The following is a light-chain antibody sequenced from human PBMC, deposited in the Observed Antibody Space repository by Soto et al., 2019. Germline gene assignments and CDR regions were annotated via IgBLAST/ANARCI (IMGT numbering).Light chain of an antibody. CDR3: SSYISRSTLV. J-gene: IGLJ2*01. CDR1: TSDVGGYNY. V-gene: IGLV2-14*01. CDR2: GVS. Sequence: QSVLTQPASVSGSPGQSITMSCTGTTSDVGGYNYVSWYQQYPGKAPKLMIYGVSNRPSGVSNRFSGSKSGNTASLTISGLQAEDEADYYCSSYISRSTLVFGGGTKLTVL.